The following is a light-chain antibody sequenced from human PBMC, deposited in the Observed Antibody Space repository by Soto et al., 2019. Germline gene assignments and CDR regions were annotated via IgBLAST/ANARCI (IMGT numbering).Light chain of an antibody. CDR1: SSDVGGYNY. CDR3: SSYTSSSTQV. J-gene: IGLJ1*01. Sequence: QSVLTQPASVSGSPGQSITISFTGTSSDVGGYNYVSWYQQHPGKAPKLMIYEVSNRPSGVSNRFSCSKSGNTASLTISGLQAEDEADYYCSSYTSSSTQVFGTGTKVTVL. CDR2: EVS. V-gene: IGLV2-14*01.